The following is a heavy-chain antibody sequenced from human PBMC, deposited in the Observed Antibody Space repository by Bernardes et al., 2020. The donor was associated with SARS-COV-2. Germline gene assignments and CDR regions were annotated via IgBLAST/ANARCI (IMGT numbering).Heavy chain of an antibody. Sequence: GGSLRLSCAASGFNFTGSAIQWVRQPSGKGLEWIGRIRSKPKGYATTYLASGRGRFVISRDDSTYTAYLQIRSLKIEDTAVYYCTGDYLYWGRGTLVTVSS. V-gene: IGHV3-73*01. D-gene: IGHD4-17*01. J-gene: IGHJ4*02. CDR3: TGDYLY. CDR1: GFNFTGSA. CDR2: IRSKPKGYAT.